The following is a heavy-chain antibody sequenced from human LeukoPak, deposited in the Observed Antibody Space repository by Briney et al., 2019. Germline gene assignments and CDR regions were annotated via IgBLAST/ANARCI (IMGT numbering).Heavy chain of an antibody. CDR3: ARGAGKGFLEWLSPFDP. Sequence: ASVKFYCKASGGSFCSCAISCLRQAPGQWLELMGGISPIFGTANYAQTFQGRVTITADESTSTAYMELSSLRSEDTAVYYCARGAGKGFLEWLSPFDPWGQGTLVTVSS. CDR1: GGSFCSCA. V-gene: IGHV1-69*13. J-gene: IGHJ5*02. CDR2: ISPIFGTA. D-gene: IGHD3-3*01.